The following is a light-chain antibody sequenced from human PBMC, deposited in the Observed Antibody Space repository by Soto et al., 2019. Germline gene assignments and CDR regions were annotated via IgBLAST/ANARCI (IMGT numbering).Light chain of an antibody. J-gene: IGKJ4*01. CDR2: NIF. V-gene: IGKV3-20*01. Sequence: IVLTQSPGALSLSPGERATLSCRASQTVYSVFLAWFQHKPGQSPRLLTYNIFTRAAGVPDRISASGSGTDFTLTISGLEPEDSAVYYCQLYGDSPTFGGGTKVDIK. CDR1: QTVYSVF. CDR3: QLYGDSPT.